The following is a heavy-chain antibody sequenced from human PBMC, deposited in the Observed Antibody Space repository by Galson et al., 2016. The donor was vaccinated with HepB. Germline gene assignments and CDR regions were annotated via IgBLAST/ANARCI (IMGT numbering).Heavy chain of an antibody. CDR2: ISWDGGVT. J-gene: IGHJ4*01. Sequence: SLRLSCAASGFTFDDFVLHWVRQPPGKGLEWVSLISWDGGVTFYADSVKGRFTISRDNSKNSLFLQMDSLRTEDTAFYYCATISTGDYYFNFWGHGTLVTVSS. CDR1: GFTFDDFV. V-gene: IGHV3-43*01. CDR3: ATISTGDYYFNF. D-gene: IGHD2-21*02.